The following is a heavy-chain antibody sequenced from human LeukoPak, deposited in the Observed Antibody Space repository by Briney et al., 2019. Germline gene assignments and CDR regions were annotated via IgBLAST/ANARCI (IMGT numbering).Heavy chain of an antibody. CDR3: ARVGQQLVHWFDP. CDR2: IYYSGST. V-gene: IGHV4-59*01. CDR1: GGSISSYY. J-gene: IGHJ5*02. Sequence: SETLSLTCTVSGGSISSYYWSWIRQPPGKGLEWIGYIYYSGSTNYNPSLKSRVTISVDTSKNQFSLKLNSVTAADTAVYYCARVGQQLVHWFDPWGQGTLVTVSS. D-gene: IGHD6-13*01.